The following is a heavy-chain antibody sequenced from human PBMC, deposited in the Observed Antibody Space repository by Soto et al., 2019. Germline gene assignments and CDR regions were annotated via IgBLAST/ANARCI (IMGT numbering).Heavy chain of an antibody. CDR2: ISSNSAYI. CDR3: TRDASRDSSARGWFDP. Sequence: GGSLRLSCAASRVTFRSFTMNWVRQAPGKGLEWVSTISSNSAYIYYTDALRGRFTISRDSANNSLHLQMNSLRAEDTAVYYCTRDASRDSSARGWFDPWGPGTLVTVSS. D-gene: IGHD6-13*01. V-gene: IGHV3-21*01. J-gene: IGHJ5*02. CDR1: RVTFRSFT.